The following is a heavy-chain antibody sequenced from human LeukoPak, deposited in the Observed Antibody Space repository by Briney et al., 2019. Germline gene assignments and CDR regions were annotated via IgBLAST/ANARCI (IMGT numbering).Heavy chain of an antibody. CDR3: AGDRNSDWYSPLDY. CDR1: GFTFTKCA. Sequence: GGSLRLSCVASGFTFTKCAMSWIRQAPGKGLEWVAIITATGDTAYYADSVKGRFTISRDNSRNTVYMQVDSLRAEDTAIYYCAGDRNSDWYSPLDYWGQGSQVTVS. V-gene: IGHV3-23*01. J-gene: IGHJ4*02. D-gene: IGHD6-19*01. CDR2: ITATGDTA.